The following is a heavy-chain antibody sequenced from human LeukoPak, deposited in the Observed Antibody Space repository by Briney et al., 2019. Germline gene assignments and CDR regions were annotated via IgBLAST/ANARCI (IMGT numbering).Heavy chain of an antibody. Sequence: SETLSLTCTVSGGSISSYYWSWIRQPAGKGLEWIGRIYTSGSTNYNPSPKSRVTMSVDTSKNQFSLKLSSVTAADTAVYYCAREATVAEPIYYYYYGMDVWGQGTTVTVSS. D-gene: IGHD6-19*01. V-gene: IGHV4-4*07. CDR2: IYTSGST. CDR3: AREATVAEPIYYYYYGMDV. CDR1: GGSISSYY. J-gene: IGHJ6*02.